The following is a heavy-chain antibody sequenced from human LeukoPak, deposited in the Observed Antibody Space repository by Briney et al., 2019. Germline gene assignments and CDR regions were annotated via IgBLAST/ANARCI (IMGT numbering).Heavy chain of an antibody. J-gene: IGHJ4*02. D-gene: IGHD1-26*01. Sequence: PGGSLRLSCVASGLAFSSYSMHWVRQAPGKGLEWVGVISYDGSDEYYTDSVKGRFTISRDNSKNTLYLQMNSPRAEDTAVYYCAKLGWELDRSYNPLDYWGQETLVTVSS. CDR1: GLAFSSYS. CDR2: ISYDGSDE. CDR3: AKLGWELDRSYNPLDY. V-gene: IGHV3-30*04.